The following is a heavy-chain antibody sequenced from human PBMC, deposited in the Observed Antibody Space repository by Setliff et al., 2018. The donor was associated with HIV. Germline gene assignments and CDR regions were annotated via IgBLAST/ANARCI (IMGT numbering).Heavy chain of an antibody. V-gene: IGHV4-59*12. CDR2: IYYSGST. Sequence: SETLSLTCTVSGGSISTYYWSWIRQSPGKGLEWIGYIYYSGSTKYNPSLKSRLTISVETSKNQFSLKLSSVIAADTAVYYCARVGFGDSDAFDIWGQGTMVTVSS. CDR1: GGSISTYY. CDR3: ARVGFGDSDAFDI. D-gene: IGHD3-16*01. J-gene: IGHJ3*02.